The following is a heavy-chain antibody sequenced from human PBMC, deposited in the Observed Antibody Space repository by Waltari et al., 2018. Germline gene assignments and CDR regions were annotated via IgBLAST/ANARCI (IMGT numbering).Heavy chain of an antibody. CDR1: GDSISGNYW. Sequence: QVQLQESGQGLVKPSGTLSLTCAVSGDSISGNYWWSWVRQSPEKGLEWIGQVHHSGKPHYNPSLQSRVTISGDKPKNHFALNLNSVTAADAAVYYCAGDRAIGLFFDYWGRGTLVTVSS. CDR2: VHHSGKP. CDR3: AGDRAIGLFFDY. J-gene: IGHJ4*02. D-gene: IGHD2-2*01. V-gene: IGHV4-4*02.